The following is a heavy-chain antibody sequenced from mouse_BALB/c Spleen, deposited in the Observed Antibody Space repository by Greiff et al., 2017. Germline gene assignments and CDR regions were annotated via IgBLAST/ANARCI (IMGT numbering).Heavy chain of an antibody. J-gene: IGHJ3*01. V-gene: IGHV2-5-1*01. CDR1: GFSLTSYG. CDR3: AKNGITTATAWFAY. CDR2: IWRGGST. Sequence: QVQLKESGPSLVQPSQSLSITCTVSGFSLTSYGVHWVRQSPGKGLEWLGVIWRGGSTDYNAAFMSRLSITKDNSKSQVFFKMNSLQADDTAIYYCAKNGITTATAWFAYWGQGTLVTVSA. D-gene: IGHD1-2*01.